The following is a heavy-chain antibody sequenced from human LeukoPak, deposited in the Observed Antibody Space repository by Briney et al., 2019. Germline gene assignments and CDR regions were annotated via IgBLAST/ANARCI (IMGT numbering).Heavy chain of an antibody. D-gene: IGHD3-10*01. CDR3: ARDAGAGTPFDY. CDR1: GFTFSDYW. J-gene: IGHJ4*02. Sequence: GGSLRLSCAASGFTFSDYWIHWVRQVPGKGLLGVSRITSDGSNTRYADSVRGRFTISRDSAKNMVYLQMSSLRAEDTAVYYCARDAGAGTPFDYWGQGTLVTVSS. V-gene: IGHV3-74*01. CDR2: ITSDGSNT.